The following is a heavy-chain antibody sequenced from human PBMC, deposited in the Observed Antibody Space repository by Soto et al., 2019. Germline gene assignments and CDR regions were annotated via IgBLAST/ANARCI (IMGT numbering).Heavy chain of an antibody. D-gene: IGHD3-22*01. CDR3: ARLEITVRVVLD. CDR1: GGSLSGGGYS. J-gene: IGHJ4*02. CDR2: IYQSGST. Sequence: PSETLSLTCAVSGGSLSGGGYSWSRIRQSPGKGLEWIGYIYQSGSTDYNPSLKSRVTMSLDMSKNQFSLKLSSVTAADTAVYFCARLEITVRVVLDWGQGTLVTVSS. V-gene: IGHV4-30-2*06.